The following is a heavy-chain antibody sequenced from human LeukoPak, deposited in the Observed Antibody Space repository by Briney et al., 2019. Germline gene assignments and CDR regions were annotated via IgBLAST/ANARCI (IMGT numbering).Heavy chain of an antibody. CDR3: ARDRSVDYFDY. V-gene: IGHV3-23*01. J-gene: IGHJ4*02. Sequence: GGSLRLSCAASGFTFSSYAMSWVRHAPGKGLEWVSAISGSGGSTYSADSVKGRFTISRDNSKNTLYLQMNSLRAEDTAVYYCARDRSVDYFDYWGQGILVTVSS. CDR2: ISGSGGST. CDR1: GFTFSSYA. D-gene: IGHD6-19*01.